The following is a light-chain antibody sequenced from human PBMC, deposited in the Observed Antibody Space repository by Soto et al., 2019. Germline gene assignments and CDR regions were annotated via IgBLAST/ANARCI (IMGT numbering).Light chain of an antibody. CDR2: AAS. CDR3: QKYNSASWT. J-gene: IGKJ1*01. CDR1: QGISND. Sequence: DIQMTQSPYSLSASVGDRVTITCRASQGISNDLAWYQQKPGKVPKLLIYAASTLQSGVPSRFSGSGSETDFTLTISSLQPEDVATYYCQKYNSASWTFGQGTKVEI. V-gene: IGKV1-27*01.